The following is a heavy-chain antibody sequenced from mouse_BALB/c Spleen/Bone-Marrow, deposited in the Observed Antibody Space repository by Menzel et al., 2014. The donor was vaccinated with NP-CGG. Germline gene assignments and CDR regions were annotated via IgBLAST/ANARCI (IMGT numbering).Heavy chain of an antibody. J-gene: IGHJ3*01. Sequence: DVKLQESGAELVKPGASVKLSYTASGFNIKDTYIHWVKQRPEQGLEWIGGIDPANGNTKYDPKFQGKATITADTSSNTAYLHRSSLTSEDTAVYYCSRDYGRTAWFAYWGQGTLVTVSA. V-gene: IGHV14-3*02. CDR1: GFNIKDTY. D-gene: IGHD1-1*01. CDR3: SRDYGRTAWFAY. CDR2: IDPANGNT.